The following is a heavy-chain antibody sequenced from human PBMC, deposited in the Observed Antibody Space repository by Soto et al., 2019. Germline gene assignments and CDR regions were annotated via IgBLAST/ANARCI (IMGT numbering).Heavy chain of an antibody. CDR1: GGSFSGYY. CDR3: ARARSSVPARRGIGYYGLDV. J-gene: IGHJ6*02. Sequence: QVQLQQWGAGLLKPSETLSLTCVVNGGSFSGYYWSWIRLPPGKGLEWIGEINHSGITESNPSLKSRVNISVDESRNQFSLNLSSVTCAATAVYYCARARSSVPARRGIGYYGLDVWGQGTTVTVSS. CDR2: INHSGIT. D-gene: IGHD6-6*01. V-gene: IGHV4-34*01.